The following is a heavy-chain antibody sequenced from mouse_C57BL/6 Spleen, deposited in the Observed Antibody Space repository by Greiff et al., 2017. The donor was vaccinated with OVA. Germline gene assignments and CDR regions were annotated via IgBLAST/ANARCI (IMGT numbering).Heavy chain of an antibody. V-gene: IGHV14-1*01. D-gene: IGHD1-1*01. J-gene: IGHJ2*01. CDR3: TTGYYGSSHYFDY. Sequence: EVQLQQSGAELVRPGASVKLSCTASGFNIKDYYMHWVKQRPEQGLEWIGRIDPEDGDTEYAPKFQGKATMTADTSSNTAYLQLSSLTSEDTAVYYCTTGYYGSSHYFDYWGQGTTLTVSS. CDR2: IDPEDGDT. CDR1: GFNIKDYY.